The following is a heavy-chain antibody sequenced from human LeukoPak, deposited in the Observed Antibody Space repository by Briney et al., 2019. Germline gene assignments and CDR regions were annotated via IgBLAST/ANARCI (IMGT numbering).Heavy chain of an antibody. CDR2: IRYDGSNK. Sequence: GGSLRLSCAASGFTFRSYGMHWVRQAPGKGLEWVAFIRYDGSNKYYADSVKGRFTISRDNAKNSLSLQVNSLRAEDTAVYYCARPLMYYYGSETYFWFDPWGQGTLVTVSS. CDR1: GFTFRSYG. D-gene: IGHD3-10*01. J-gene: IGHJ5*02. CDR3: ARPLMYYYGSETYFWFDP. V-gene: IGHV3-30*02.